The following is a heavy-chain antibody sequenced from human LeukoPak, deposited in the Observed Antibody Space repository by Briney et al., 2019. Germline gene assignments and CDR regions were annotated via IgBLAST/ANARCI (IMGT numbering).Heavy chain of an antibody. J-gene: IGHJ6*03. CDR3: AKERPMVRGVIRYYYYYYMDV. Sequence: GRSLRLSCAASGFTFSSYAMHWVRQAPGKGLEWVTIISYDGSNKYYADSVKGRFTISRDNSKNTLYLQMNSLRAEDTAVYYCAKERPMVRGVIRYYYYYYMDVWGKGTTVTVSS. V-gene: IGHV3-30*04. CDR1: GFTFSSYA. D-gene: IGHD3-10*01. CDR2: ISYDGSNK.